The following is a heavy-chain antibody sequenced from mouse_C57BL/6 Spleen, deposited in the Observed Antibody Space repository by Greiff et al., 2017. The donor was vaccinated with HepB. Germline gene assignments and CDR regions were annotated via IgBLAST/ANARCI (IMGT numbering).Heavy chain of an antibody. CDR2: IYPRSGNT. Sequence: QVQLKESGAELARPGASVKLSCKASGYTFTSYGISWVKQRTGQGLEWIGEIYPRSGNTYYNEKFKGKATLTADKSSSTAYMELRSLTSEDSAVYFCARRTTVVPYAMDYWGQGTSVTVSS. J-gene: IGHJ4*01. CDR1: GYTFTSYG. D-gene: IGHD1-1*01. CDR3: ARRTTVVPYAMDY. V-gene: IGHV1-81*01.